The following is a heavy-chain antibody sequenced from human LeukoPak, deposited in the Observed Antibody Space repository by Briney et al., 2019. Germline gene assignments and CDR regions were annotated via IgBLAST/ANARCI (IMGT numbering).Heavy chain of an antibody. D-gene: IGHD4-17*01. CDR1: GGTFSSYA. Sequence: SVKVSCKASGGTFSSYAISWVRQAPGRGLEWMGGIIPIFGTANYAQKFQGRVTITADKSTSTAYMELSSLRSEDTAVYYCARDQEDYGAADYWGQGTLVTVSS. CDR2: IIPIFGTA. V-gene: IGHV1-69*06. CDR3: ARDQEDYGAADY. J-gene: IGHJ4*02.